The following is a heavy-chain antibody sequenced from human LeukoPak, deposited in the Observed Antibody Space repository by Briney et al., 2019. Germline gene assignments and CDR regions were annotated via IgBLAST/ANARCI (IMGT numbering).Heavy chain of an antibody. CDR3: AKGYYDFWSGYLGHYGMDV. CDR1: GFTFSSYA. Sequence: GGSLRPSCAASGFTFSSYAMSWVRQAPGKGLEWVSAIRDSGSSTLYADSVKGRFTTSRDNSKNTLYLQMNSLRAEDTAVYYCAKGYYDFWSGYLGHYGMDVWGQGTTVTVSS. CDR2: IRDSGSST. J-gene: IGHJ6*02. D-gene: IGHD3-3*01. V-gene: IGHV3-23*01.